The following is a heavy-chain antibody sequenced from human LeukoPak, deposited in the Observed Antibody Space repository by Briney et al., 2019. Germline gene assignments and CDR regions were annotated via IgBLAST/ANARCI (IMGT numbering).Heavy chain of an antibody. CDR3: ARDRAHGDYHPIIGY. CDR1: GFSFSNFY. J-gene: IGHJ4*02. Sequence: PGGSLRPSCAASGFSFSNFYIRWIRPAPGKGLGWVSYISSSSTYTNSADSVRGRFTISRDNAKNSLYLQMNSLRVEDTAVYYCARDRAHGDYHPIIGYWGQGTLVTVSS. D-gene: IGHD4-17*01. CDR2: ISSSSTYT. V-gene: IGHV3-11*06.